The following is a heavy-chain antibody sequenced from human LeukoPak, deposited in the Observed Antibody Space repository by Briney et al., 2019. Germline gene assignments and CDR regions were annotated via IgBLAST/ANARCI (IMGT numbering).Heavy chain of an antibody. V-gene: IGHV3-21*01. J-gene: IGHJ3*02. CDR1: GFTFSSYS. D-gene: IGHD1-26*01. Sequence: PGGSLRLSCAASGFTFSSYSMNWVRQAPGKGLEWVSSIGYAGSVKGLFIISRDNAKNSVYLQMNSLRAEDTAVYYCARASSGTQDAFDIWGQGTMVTVS. CDR2: IG. CDR3: ARASSGTQDAFDI.